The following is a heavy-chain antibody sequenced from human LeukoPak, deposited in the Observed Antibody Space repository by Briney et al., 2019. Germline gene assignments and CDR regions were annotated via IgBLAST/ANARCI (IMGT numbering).Heavy chain of an antibody. J-gene: IGHJ4*02. V-gene: IGHV4-59*08. CDR3: ARLGEVLDY. Sequence: SETLSLTCTVSGGSISSYYWSWIRQPPGKGLEWIGYIYYSGSTNYNPSLKSRVTISVDTSKNQFSLKLSSVTAADTAVYYCARLGEVLDYGGQGTLVTVSS. CDR2: IYYSGST. D-gene: IGHD3-10*01. CDR1: GGSISSYY.